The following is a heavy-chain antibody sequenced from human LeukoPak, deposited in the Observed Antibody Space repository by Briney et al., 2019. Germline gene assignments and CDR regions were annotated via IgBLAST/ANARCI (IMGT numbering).Heavy chain of an antibody. J-gene: IGHJ4*02. CDR3: ARVEHPGSYYYFDY. Sequence: SETLSLTCTVSGGSISSYYWSWIRQPPGKGLEWIGYIYYSGSTNYNPSLKSRVTISVDTSKNQFSLKLSSVTAADTAVYYCARVEHPGSYYYFDYWGQGTLVTVSS. CDR2: IYYSGST. CDR1: GGSISSYY. V-gene: IGHV4-59*01. D-gene: IGHD1-26*01.